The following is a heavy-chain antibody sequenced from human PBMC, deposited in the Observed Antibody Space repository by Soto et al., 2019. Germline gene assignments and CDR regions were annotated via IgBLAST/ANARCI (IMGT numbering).Heavy chain of an antibody. J-gene: IGHJ6*03. Sequence: SETLSLTCAVYGGSFSGYYWSWIRQPPGRGLEWIGEINHSGSTNYNPSLKSRVTISVDTSKNQFSLKLGSVTAADTAVYYCARGAILYMDVGGKGTTVTVTS. V-gene: IGHV4-34*01. CDR3: ARGAILYMDV. CDR2: INHSGST. CDR1: GGSFSGYY. D-gene: IGHD2-21*01.